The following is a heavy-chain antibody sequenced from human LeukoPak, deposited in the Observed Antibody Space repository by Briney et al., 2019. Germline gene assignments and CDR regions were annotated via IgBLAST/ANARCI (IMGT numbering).Heavy chain of an antibody. CDR3: ARGLGGPMFDY. Sequence: SETLSLTCTVSGGSISSGGYYWSWIRQPPGKGLEWIGEINHSGSTNYNPSLKSRVTISVDTSKNQFSLKLSSVTAADTAVYYCARGLGGPMFDYWGQGTLVTVSS. V-gene: IGHV4-39*07. J-gene: IGHJ4*02. CDR2: INHSGST. D-gene: IGHD3-10*01. CDR1: GGSISSGGYY.